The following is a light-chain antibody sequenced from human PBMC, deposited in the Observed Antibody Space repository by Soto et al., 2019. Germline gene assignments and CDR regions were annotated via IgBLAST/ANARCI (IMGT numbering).Light chain of an antibody. J-gene: IGKJ4*01. CDR2: AAS. Sequence: DIQMTQSPSSLSASVGDRVTITCRASQSISSYLNWYQQKPGKAPKLLIYAASSLQSGVPSRFSGSGSGTDFTLTISSLQPQDFATYYCQQSYSTPPTFGGVTKVVIK. CDR1: QSISSY. CDR3: QQSYSTPPT. V-gene: IGKV1-39*01.